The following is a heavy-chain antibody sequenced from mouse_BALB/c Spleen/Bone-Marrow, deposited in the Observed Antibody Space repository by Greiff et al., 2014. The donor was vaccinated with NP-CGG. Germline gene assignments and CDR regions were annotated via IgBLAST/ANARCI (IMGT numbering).Heavy chain of an antibody. V-gene: IGHV5-6-3*01. CDR1: GFTFSNYG. CDR2: INSNGGST. Sequence: EVMLVESGGGLVQPGGSLKLSCAASGFTFSNYGMSWVRQTPDKRLELVATINSNGGSTYYPDSVKGLSTISRDTAKNTLYLQMSSLKSEETAMYYCVRGNYGNYVDYFDFWGQGTTLTVSS. J-gene: IGHJ2*01. D-gene: IGHD2-1*01. CDR3: VRGNYGNYVDYFDF.